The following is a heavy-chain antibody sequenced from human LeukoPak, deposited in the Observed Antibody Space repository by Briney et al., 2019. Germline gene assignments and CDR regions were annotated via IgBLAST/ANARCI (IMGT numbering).Heavy chain of an antibody. D-gene: IGHD2-15*01. CDR1: GKSLSGLS. Sequence: ASVKVTCKVSGKSLSGLSTTWVRQAPGKGLEWMGGFDLEDNKMVYAQKFQGRVTMTEDTSTDTASMVLRSLTPEDTAVYYCAKQLGYCSDGSCYFPYWGQGTLVTVSS. CDR2: FDLEDNKM. V-gene: IGHV1-24*01. J-gene: IGHJ4*02. CDR3: AKQLGYCSDGSCYFPY.